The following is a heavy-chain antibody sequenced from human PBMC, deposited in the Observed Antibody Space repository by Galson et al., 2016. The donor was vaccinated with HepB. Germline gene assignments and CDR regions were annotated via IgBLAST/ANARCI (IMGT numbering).Heavy chain of an antibody. CDR3: ARVGRGTYSVRYYYYCMDV. CDR2: IYYRGTT. V-gene: IGHV4-59*01. CDR1: GGSINTKY. Sequence: ETLSLTCTVSGGSINTKYWSWIRQSPGKGLEWIGYIYYRGTTNYNPSLKSRVTISVDTSKNQLSLKLSSVTTADTAVYYCARVGRGTYSVRYYYYCMDVWGKGTTVTVSS. D-gene: IGHD1-26*01. J-gene: IGHJ6*03.